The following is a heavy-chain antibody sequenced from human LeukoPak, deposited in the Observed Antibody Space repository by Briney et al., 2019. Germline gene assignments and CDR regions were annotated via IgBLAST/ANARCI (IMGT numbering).Heavy chain of an antibody. D-gene: IGHD2-21*01. Sequence: GGSLRLSCAASGFTFSDYYMSWIRQAPGKGLEWVAVISYDGSNEYYADSVKGRFTISRDNSKNTLYLQMSSLRAEDTAVYYCAKEFNRGLPDYWGQGTLVTVPS. V-gene: IGHV3-30*18. CDR2: ISYDGSNE. J-gene: IGHJ4*02. CDR1: GFTFSDYY. CDR3: AKEFNRGLPDY.